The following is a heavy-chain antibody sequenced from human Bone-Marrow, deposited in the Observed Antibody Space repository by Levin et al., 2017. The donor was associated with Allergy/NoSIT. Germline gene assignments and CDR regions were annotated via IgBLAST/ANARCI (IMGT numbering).Heavy chain of an antibody. CDR2: FDPEEHKI. CDR3: AAYDFGDYDSLDY. Sequence: ASVKVSCKVSGYSLKEVSMHWVRQAPGKGLEWMGGFDPEEHKIMFAQEFQGRVAMTEDTSTDTAYLHLTSLRSEDTAVYYCAAYDFGDYDSLDYWGQGTLVTVSS. J-gene: IGHJ4*02. V-gene: IGHV1-24*01. CDR1: GYSLKEVS. D-gene: IGHD4-17*01.